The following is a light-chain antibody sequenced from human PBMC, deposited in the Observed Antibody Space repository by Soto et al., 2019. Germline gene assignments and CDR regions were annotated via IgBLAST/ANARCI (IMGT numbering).Light chain of an antibody. V-gene: IGKV3-20*01. CDR2: GAS. Sequence: IVLTQSPGTLSLSPGERATLSCRASQSVSKNYLAWYQQKPGQAPRLLIYGASNRATGIPDRFSGSGSGTVFTLTISRLEPEVFAVYYCQQYGSSGTFGQGTKVDIK. CDR3: QQYGSSGT. CDR1: QSVSKNY. J-gene: IGKJ1*01.